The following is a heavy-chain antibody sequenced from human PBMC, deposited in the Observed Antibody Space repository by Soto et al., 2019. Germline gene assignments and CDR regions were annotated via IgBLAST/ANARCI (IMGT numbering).Heavy chain of an antibody. Sequence: SETLSLTCAVYGGSFSGYYWTWVRQPPGKGLEWIWEINHGGNFNCDPSLKSRVTISIDTSKKHFSLNLTSVTAADTAVYYCARAPQWPLGVGFHXWGQGARVTVSX. J-gene: IGHJ5*02. CDR1: GGSFSGYY. D-gene: IGHD6-19*01. CDR2: INHGGNF. V-gene: IGHV4-34*01. CDR3: ARAPQWPLGVGFHX.